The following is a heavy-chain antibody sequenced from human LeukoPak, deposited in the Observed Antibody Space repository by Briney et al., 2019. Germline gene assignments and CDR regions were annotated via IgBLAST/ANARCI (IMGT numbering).Heavy chain of an antibody. Sequence: GGSLRLSCIASEFIFSNYWMTWVRQSPGRGLEWVASIRDDGGHKGYIDSVKGRFTISRDNAKNSLYLQMNSLRAEDTAVYYCAKEGGNYYFDYWGQGTLVTVSS. J-gene: IGHJ4*02. CDR1: EFIFSNYW. CDR2: IRDDGGHK. D-gene: IGHD4-23*01. CDR3: AKEGGNYYFDY. V-gene: IGHV3-7*03.